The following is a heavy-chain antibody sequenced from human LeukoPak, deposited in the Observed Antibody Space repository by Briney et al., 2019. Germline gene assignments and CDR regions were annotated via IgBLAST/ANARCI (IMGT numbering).Heavy chain of an antibody. CDR3: AKSARLGDYGA. D-gene: IGHD4-17*01. CDR2: VSGSGGGT. V-gene: IGHV3-23*01. Sequence: PGGSLRLSCAASGFTFSSYAMTWVRQTPGKGLEWVSSVSGSGGGTYYADSVKGRFTISRDNSKNTLNLQMNSLRVEDTAVYYCAKSARLGDYGAWGQGTTVTVSS. J-gene: IGHJ6*02. CDR1: GFTFSSYA.